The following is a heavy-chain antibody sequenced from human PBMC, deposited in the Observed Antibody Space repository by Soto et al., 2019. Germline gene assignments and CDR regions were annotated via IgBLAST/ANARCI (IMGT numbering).Heavy chain of an antibody. D-gene: IGHD6-19*01. Sequence: ASVKVSCKASGYTFTGYYMHWVRQAPGQGLEWMGWINPNSGGTNYAQKFQGRVTMTRDTSISTAYMDLSRLRSDDTAVYYCARGALAVANWFDPWGQGTQVTVSS. J-gene: IGHJ5*02. V-gene: IGHV1-2*02. CDR2: INPNSGGT. CDR1: GYTFTGYY. CDR3: ARGALAVANWFDP.